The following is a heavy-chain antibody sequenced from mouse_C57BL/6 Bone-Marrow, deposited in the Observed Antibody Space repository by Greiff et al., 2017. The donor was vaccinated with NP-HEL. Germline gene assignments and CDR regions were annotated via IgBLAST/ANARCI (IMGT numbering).Heavy chain of an antibody. CDR1: GFTFSSYA. J-gene: IGHJ3*01. V-gene: IGHV5-4*01. CDR3: AREAYYSNYWFAY. CDR2: ISDGGSYT. Sequence: EVQLMESGGGLVKPGGSLKLSCAASGFTFSSYAMSWVRQTPEKRLEWVATISDGGSYTYSPDNVKGRFTISRDNAKNNLYLQMSHLKSEDTAMYYCAREAYYSNYWFAYWGQGTLVTVSA. D-gene: IGHD2-5*01.